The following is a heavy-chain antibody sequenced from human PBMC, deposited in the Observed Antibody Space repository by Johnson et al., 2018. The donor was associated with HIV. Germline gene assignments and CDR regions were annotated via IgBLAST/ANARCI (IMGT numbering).Heavy chain of an antibody. D-gene: IGHD3-22*01. V-gene: IGHV3-30*04. J-gene: IGHJ3*02. Sequence: QMLLVESGGGVVQPGRSLGLSCAASGFSFSSYAMHWVRQAPGKGLEWVASLSYDGSTKDYADSVKGRFTISRDISKNLLYLQMNSLRTEDTAVYYCARVYYYDNKDGFDIWGQGTTVTVSS. CDR2: LSYDGSTK. CDR1: GFSFSSYA. CDR3: ARVYYYDNKDGFDI.